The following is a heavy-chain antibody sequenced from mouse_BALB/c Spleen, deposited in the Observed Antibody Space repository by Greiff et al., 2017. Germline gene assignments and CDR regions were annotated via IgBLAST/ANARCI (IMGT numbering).Heavy chain of an antibody. CDR2: ILPGSGST. J-gene: IGHJ4*01. D-gene: IGHD1-2*01. CDR3: ARNYGYRYYYAMDY. CDR1: GYTFSSYW. Sequence: QVQLKESGAELMKPGASVKISCKATGYTFSSYWIEWVKQRPGHGLEWIGEILPGSGSTNYNEKFKGKATFTADTSSNTAYMQLSSLTSEDSAVYYCARNYGYRYYYAMDYWGQGTSVTVSS. V-gene: IGHV1-9*01.